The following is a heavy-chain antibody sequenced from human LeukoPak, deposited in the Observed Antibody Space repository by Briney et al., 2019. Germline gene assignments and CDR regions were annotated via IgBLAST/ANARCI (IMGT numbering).Heavy chain of an antibody. CDR3: AKHQLTNLDVNFDY. J-gene: IGHJ4*02. Sequence: GGSLRLSCAASGLTFSDFGMHWVRQAPGKGLEWVAFIRYDGTEKIYADSVKGRFTISRDNSKSTLYLQMNSLRAEDTAVYYCAKHQLTNLDVNFDYWGQGNLVTVSS. V-gene: IGHV3-30*02. D-gene: IGHD1-1*01. CDR1: GLTFSDFG. CDR2: IRYDGTEK.